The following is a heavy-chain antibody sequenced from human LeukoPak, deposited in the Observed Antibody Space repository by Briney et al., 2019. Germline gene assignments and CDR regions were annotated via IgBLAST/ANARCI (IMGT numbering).Heavy chain of an antibody. J-gene: IGHJ3*02. D-gene: IGHD2-15*01. Sequence: GGSLRLSRAPSGFNLRNYVMNSARQAPGKGLQWVSSISSRGGDIHYADEVKGRFTISRDNAGNSLQLQMNSLRAEDTAVYFCTREGVSGLVFGAFDIWGQGTKVTVSS. CDR2: ISSRGGDI. V-gene: IGHV3-21*01. CDR1: GFNLRNYV. CDR3: TREGVSGLVFGAFDI.